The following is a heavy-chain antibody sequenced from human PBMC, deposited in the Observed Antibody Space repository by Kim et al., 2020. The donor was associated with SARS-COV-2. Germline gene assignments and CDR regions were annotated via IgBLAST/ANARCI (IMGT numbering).Heavy chain of an antibody. CDR2: IKSKTDGGTT. J-gene: IGHJ4*02. D-gene: IGHD3-10*01. CDR3: TTDLPDLWFGELYFYYFDY. V-gene: IGHV3-15*01. Sequence: GGSLRLSCAASGFTFSNAWMSWVRQAPGKGLEWVGRIKSKTDGGTTDYAAPVKGRFTISRDDSKNTLYLQMNSLKTEDTAVYYCTTDLPDLWFGELYFYYFDYWGQETLVPVSS. CDR1: GFTFSNAW.